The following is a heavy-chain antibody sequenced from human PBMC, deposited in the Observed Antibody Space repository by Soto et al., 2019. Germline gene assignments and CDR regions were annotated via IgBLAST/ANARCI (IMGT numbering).Heavy chain of an antibody. CDR2: IYPGDSDT. CDR1: GYSFTSYW. V-gene: IGHV5-51*01. Sequence: PGESLKISCKGSGYSFTSYWIGWVRQMPGKGLEWMGIIYPGDSDTRYSPSFQGQVTISADKSISTAYLQWSSLKASDTAMYYCARQEYYYDSNGSWFDPWGQGTLLTVSS. CDR3: ARQEYYYDSNGSWFDP. J-gene: IGHJ5*02. D-gene: IGHD3-22*01.